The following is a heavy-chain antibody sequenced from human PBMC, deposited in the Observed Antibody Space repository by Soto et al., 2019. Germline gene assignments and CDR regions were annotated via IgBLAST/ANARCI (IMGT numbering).Heavy chain of an antibody. D-gene: IGHD2-2*01. CDR3: ARCDCSRTRCYDPRGFYYYGMDV. CDR2: IIPIVGTP. CDR1: GVTFSSNS. V-gene: IGHV1-69*01. Sequence: QVQLVQSGAELKKPGSSVKVSCKASGVTFSSNSFSWVRQAPGQGLEWMGGIIPIVGTPDYAQKFQGRLTITADESTSTIHMELSSLRSEDTAVYYCARCDCSRTRCYDPRGFYYYGMDVWGQGSTVTVSS. J-gene: IGHJ6*02.